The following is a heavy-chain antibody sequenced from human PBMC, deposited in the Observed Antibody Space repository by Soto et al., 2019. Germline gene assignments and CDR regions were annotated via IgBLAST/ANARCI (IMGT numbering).Heavy chain of an antibody. J-gene: IGHJ5*02. D-gene: IGHD3-10*01. CDR3: ARCNRSRRTREWFDT. CDR2: IYYSRST. Sequence: QGQLQESGPGLVKPSQTLSLTCSVSGYSMRIGGYYWSWIRQLPGKGLEWIGYIYYSRSTNYNPSVKNRVTISLDTTRYQFSLRRSSLTAADTAVYQTARCNRSRRTREWFDTWGQGTRATVSS. CDR1: GYSMRIGGYY. V-gene: IGHV4-31*03.